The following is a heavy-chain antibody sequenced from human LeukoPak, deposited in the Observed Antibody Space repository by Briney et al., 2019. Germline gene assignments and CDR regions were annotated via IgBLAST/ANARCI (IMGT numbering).Heavy chain of an antibody. CDR1: GFTFNLYG. CDR2: ISGYGANT. Sequence: PGGSLRLSCAASGFTFNLYGMSWVRQVPGKGREWVSGISGYGANTYYADSVKGRFTISRDNSKNTVFLQMNSLTVEDTAVYHCAKDRGPYLGIDNNWFDPWGQGTLVIVSS. CDR3: AKDRGPYLGIDNNWFDP. V-gene: IGHV3-23*01. J-gene: IGHJ5*02. D-gene: IGHD1-26*01.